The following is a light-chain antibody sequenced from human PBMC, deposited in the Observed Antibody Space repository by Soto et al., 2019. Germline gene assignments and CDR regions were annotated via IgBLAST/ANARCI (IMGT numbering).Light chain of an antibody. J-gene: IGLJ1*01. Sequence: QSALTQPGSVSGSPGQSITISCTGTSSDIGGYNYVSWYQQHPGKAPKLMIYEVTNRPSGVSTRFSGSESGNTASLTISGLQAEDDADYYCCSFTSGNTAYVFGTGTKVTVL. CDR3: CSFTSGNTAYV. CDR2: EVT. V-gene: IGLV2-14*01. CDR1: SSDIGGYNY.